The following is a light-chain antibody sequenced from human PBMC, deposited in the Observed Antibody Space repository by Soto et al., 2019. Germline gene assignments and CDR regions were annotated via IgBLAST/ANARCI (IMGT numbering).Light chain of an antibody. CDR1: QGITNY. Sequence: DIQMTQSPSAMSASVGDRVTITCRASQGITNYLAWFQQKPGTVPKRLIYAASILQSGVPSRFSGSGSGAEFTLTISSLQPEDFATYYCLQHDSYPWTFGQGTKVDIK. V-gene: IGKV1-17*03. CDR3: LQHDSYPWT. J-gene: IGKJ1*01. CDR2: AAS.